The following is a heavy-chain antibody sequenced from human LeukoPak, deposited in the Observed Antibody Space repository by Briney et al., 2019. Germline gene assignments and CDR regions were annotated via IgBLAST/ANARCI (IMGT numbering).Heavy chain of an antibody. CDR1: GFTFDDYA. CDR2: ISGDGGST. Sequence: GGSLRLSCAASGFTFDDYAMHWVRQAPGKGLEWVSLISGDGGSTYYADSVKGRFTISRDNSKNSLYLQMNGLRTEDTALYYCASLDTFDYWGQGTLVTVSS. V-gene: IGHV3-43*02. CDR3: ASLDTFDY. D-gene: IGHD5-18*01. J-gene: IGHJ4*02.